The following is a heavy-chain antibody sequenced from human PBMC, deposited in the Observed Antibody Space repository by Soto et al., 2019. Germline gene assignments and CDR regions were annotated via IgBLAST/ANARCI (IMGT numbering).Heavy chain of an antibody. V-gene: IGHV3-30*18. CDR1: GLTFSSYG. CDR3: AKSFLIIAVADY. D-gene: IGHD6-19*01. Sequence: QVQLVESGGGVVQPGRSLRLSCAASGLTFSSYGMHWVRQAPGKGLEWVAVISYDGSNKYYADSVKGRFTISRDNSKNTLYLQMNSLRAEDTAVYYCAKSFLIIAVADYWGQGTLVTVSS. CDR2: ISYDGSNK. J-gene: IGHJ4*02.